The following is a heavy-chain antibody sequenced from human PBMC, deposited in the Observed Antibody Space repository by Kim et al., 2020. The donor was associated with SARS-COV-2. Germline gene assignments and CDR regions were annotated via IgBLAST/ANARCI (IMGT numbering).Heavy chain of an antibody. CDR2: ISSGGSTI. V-gene: IGHV3-11*04. CDR1: GFTFSAHY. Sequence: GGSLRPSCAASGFTFSAHYMSWVRQAPGKGLEWISYISSGGSTIYYADSLKGRFTVSRDNAKKSLYLQMSSLRAGDTAVYYCARVASQYDNYGMDVWGQG. CDR3: ARVASQYDNYGMDV. J-gene: IGHJ6*02.